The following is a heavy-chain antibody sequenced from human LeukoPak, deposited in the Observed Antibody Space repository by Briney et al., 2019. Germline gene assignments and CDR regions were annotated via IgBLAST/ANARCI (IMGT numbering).Heavy chain of an antibody. CDR3: ARDPEFSYGYYFDY. Sequence: PGGSLRLSCAASGFTFSSYEMNWVRQAPGKGLEWVSYISGNGSPIYYADSVKGRFTISRDNSKNSLFLQLNSLRADDTAVYYCARDPEFSYGYYFDYWDQGTLVTVSS. CDR1: GFTFSSYE. J-gene: IGHJ4*02. V-gene: IGHV3-48*03. CDR2: ISGNGSPI. D-gene: IGHD5-18*01.